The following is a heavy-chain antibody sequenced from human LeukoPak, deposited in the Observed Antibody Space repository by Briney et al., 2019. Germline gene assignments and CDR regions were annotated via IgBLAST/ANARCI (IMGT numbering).Heavy chain of an antibody. CDR3: ARGRDAYYYYYYMDV. V-gene: IGHV4-38-2*02. D-gene: IGHD5-24*01. Sequence: SETLSLTCTVSGYSISSGYYWGWIRQPPGKGLEWIGSIYHSGNTYYNPSLKSRVTISVDTSKNQFSLKLSSVTAADTAVYYCARGRDAYYYYYYMDVWGKGTTVTVSS. J-gene: IGHJ6*03. CDR2: IYHSGNT. CDR1: GYSISSGYY.